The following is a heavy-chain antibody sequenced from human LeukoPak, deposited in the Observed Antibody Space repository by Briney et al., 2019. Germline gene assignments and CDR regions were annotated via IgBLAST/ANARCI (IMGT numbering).Heavy chain of an antibody. J-gene: IGHJ4*02. Sequence: GGSLRLSCAASGFTFSSYWMHWVRQAPGKGLVWVSRINSDGSSTSYADSVKGRFTISRDNAHTTLYLQMNSLRAEDTAVYYCARVDGYSYGYGIDYWGQGTLVTVSS. D-gene: IGHD5-18*01. CDR3: ARVDGYSYGYGIDY. CDR1: GFTFSSYW. CDR2: INSDGSST. V-gene: IGHV3-74*01.